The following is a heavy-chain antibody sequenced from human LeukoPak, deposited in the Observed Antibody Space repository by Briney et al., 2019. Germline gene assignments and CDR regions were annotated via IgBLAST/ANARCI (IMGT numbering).Heavy chain of an antibody. Sequence: GGSLRLSCAASGFTFSTYTMNWIRQAPGEGLEWVSGIYGDGSEAFYADSVKGRFTISRDNSKNTLYLQMNSLRAEDTAVYYCAKIYGSGSPNWFDPWGQGTLVTVSS. V-gene: IGHV3-23*03. J-gene: IGHJ5*02. D-gene: IGHD3-10*01. CDR1: GFTFSTYT. CDR3: AKIYGSGSPNWFDP. CDR2: IYGDGSEA.